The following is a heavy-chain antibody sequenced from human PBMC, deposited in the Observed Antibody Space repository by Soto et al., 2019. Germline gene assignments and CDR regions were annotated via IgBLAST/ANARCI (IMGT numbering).Heavy chain of an antibody. D-gene: IGHD2-2*01. CDR1: GGTFSSYA. J-gene: IGHJ6*02. V-gene: IGHV1-69*12. CDR3: ARANCISTSCYYYYGMDV. CDR2: IIPIFGTA. Sequence: QVQLVQSGAEVKKPGSSVKVSCKASGGTFSSYAISWVRQAPGQGLEWMGGIIPIFGTANYAQKFQGRVTITADESTSTAYMELSSLRSEDTAVYYCARANCISTSCYYYYGMDVWGQGTTVTVSS.